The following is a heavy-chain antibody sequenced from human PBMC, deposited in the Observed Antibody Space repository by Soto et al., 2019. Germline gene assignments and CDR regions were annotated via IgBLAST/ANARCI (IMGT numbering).Heavy chain of an antibody. CDR1: GFTFSSYA. CDR2: ISYDGRNK. J-gene: IGHJ3*02. D-gene: IGHD2-15*01. CDR3: AREGGYCSGGRCYSNAFDI. Sequence: QVQLVESGGGVVQPEKSLRLSCAASGFTFSSYAIHWVRQAPGKGLEWVAVISYDGRNKYYADSVQGRFTISRDNSKNPLYLQMNSLRTEDTAAYYCAREGGYCSGGRCYSNAFDIWGQGTVVTVSS. V-gene: IGHV3-30-3*01.